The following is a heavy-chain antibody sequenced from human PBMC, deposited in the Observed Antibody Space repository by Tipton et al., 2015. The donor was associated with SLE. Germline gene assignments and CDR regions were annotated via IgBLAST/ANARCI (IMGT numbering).Heavy chain of an antibody. CDR1: GGSISSYY. Sequence: TLSLTCTVSGGSISSYYWSWIRQPPGKGLEWIGYIYTSGSTNYNPSLTSRVTLSVDTSKNQFSLKLSSVTAADTAVYYCARVWGYLSLNYYYYMDVWGKGTTVTVSS. J-gene: IGHJ6*03. V-gene: IGHV4-4*08. CDR2: IYTSGST. D-gene: IGHD2-21*01. CDR3: ARVWGYLSLNYYYYMDV.